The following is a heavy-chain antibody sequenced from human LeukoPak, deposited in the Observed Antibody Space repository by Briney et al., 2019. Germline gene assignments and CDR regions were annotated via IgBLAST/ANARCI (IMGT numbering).Heavy chain of an antibody. V-gene: IGHV4-38-2*02. D-gene: IGHD3-22*01. Sequence: PSKTLSLTCTVSGYSISSGYYWGWLRHPPGEGLEWIGSVYQSGSTYYNPSLKSRVTISVDTSKNQFSLKLTSLAAADTAVYYCAREDIYYYDSSGYYDYWGQGTLVTVSS. CDR3: AREDIYYYDSSGYYDY. CDR2: VYQSGST. J-gene: IGHJ4*02. CDR1: GYSISSGYY.